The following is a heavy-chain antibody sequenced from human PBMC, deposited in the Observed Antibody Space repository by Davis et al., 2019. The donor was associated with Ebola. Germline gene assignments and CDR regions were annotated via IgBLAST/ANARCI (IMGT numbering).Heavy chain of an antibody. CDR1: GYTFNNFG. D-gene: IGHD3-9*01. Sequence: AASVKVSCKTSGYTFNNFGVSWVRQAPGQGLEWMGWISAHDGDARYAQKFQGRLTMTTDTVANTAYMELRGLRPDDTAVYYCARSTYDILIDFDFWGQGTLVTVSS. V-gene: IGHV1-18*01. J-gene: IGHJ4*02. CDR2: ISAHDGDA. CDR3: ARSTYDILIDFDF.